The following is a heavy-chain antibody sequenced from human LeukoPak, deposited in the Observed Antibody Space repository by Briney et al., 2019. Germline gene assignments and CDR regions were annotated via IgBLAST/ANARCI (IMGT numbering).Heavy chain of an antibody. V-gene: IGHV1-69*04. Sequence: ASVKVSCKASGGPFSGYAFSWVRQAPGQGLEWMGRNVPILDMSNYAQKFQGRVTLTADKSTSTAYMELSSLRSEDTAVYYCASSPSAEYNSAYLDCWGQGTLVTVSS. J-gene: IGHJ4*02. CDR2: NVPILDMS. CDR1: GGPFSGYA. D-gene: IGHD2/OR15-2a*01. CDR3: ASSPSAEYNSAYLDC.